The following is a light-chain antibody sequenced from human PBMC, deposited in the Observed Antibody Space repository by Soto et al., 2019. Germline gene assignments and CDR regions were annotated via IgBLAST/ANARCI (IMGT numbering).Light chain of an antibody. CDR2: GAS. CDR3: QQYNNGPT. CDR1: QSVNSN. Sequence: EIVMTQSPATLSVSPGERATLSCRASQSVNSNLAWYQQKPGQAPRLLIYGASTRATGVPARFSGSGSGKEFTLTISSLQSEDFAVYFCQQYNNGPTFGQGTKVEIK. J-gene: IGKJ1*01. V-gene: IGKV3-15*01.